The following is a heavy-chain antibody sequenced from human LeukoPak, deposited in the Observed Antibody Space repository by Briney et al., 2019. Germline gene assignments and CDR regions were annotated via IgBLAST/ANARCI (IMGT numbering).Heavy chain of an antibody. Sequence: PGGSLRLSCAASGFTFNKSWMSWVRQAPGKGLEWVANIKQDGSEKYYVDSVKGRFTISRDNAKNSLYLQMNSLRAEDTAVYYCARVSMVRGVIDWFDPWGQGTLVTVSS. CDR2: IKQDGSEK. CDR1: GFTFNKSW. D-gene: IGHD3-10*01. V-gene: IGHV3-7*01. J-gene: IGHJ5*02. CDR3: ARVSMVRGVIDWFDP.